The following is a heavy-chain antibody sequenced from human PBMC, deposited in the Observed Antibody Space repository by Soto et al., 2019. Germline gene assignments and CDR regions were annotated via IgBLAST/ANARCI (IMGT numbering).Heavy chain of an antibody. Sequence: AAVKVSCKASGYTFTSYLIHWVRQAPGQGLEWMGIINPSGGSANYAQKFQGRVTMTRDTSTSTVYMELSSLRSEDTAVYYCARVLGGATPFFVYWGQGTLVTVSS. CDR3: ARVLGGATPFFVY. V-gene: IGHV1-46*01. CDR2: INPSGGSA. CDR1: GYTFTSYL. D-gene: IGHD1-26*01. J-gene: IGHJ4*02.